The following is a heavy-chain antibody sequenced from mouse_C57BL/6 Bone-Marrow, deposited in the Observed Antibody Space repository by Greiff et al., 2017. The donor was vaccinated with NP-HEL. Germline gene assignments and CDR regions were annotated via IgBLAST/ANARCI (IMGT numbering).Heavy chain of an antibody. CDR3: TRGGSNCDY. Sequence: VQLQQSGAELVRPGASVTLSCKASGYTFTDYEMHWVKQTPVHGLEWIGAIDPQTGGTAYNQKFKGKAILTADKSSRTAYMELRSLTSEDSAVYYCTRGGSNCDYGGQGTTLTVSA. CDR2: IDPQTGGT. CDR1: GYTFTDYE. J-gene: IGHJ2*01. D-gene: IGHD2-5*01. V-gene: IGHV1-15*01.